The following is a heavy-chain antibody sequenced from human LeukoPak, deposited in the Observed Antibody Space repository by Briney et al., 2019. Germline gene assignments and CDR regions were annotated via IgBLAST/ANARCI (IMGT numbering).Heavy chain of an antibody. CDR1: GFIFSGYG. Sequence: GGSLRLSCAASGFIFSGYGMHWVRQAPGKGLEWVAVIWYDGSNKYYADSVKGRFTISRDTSKNTLYLQMNSLRAEDTAVFYCARGNFRRDGYNFDYWGQGTLVTVSS. CDR3: ARGNFRRDGYNFDY. CDR2: IWYDGSNK. J-gene: IGHJ4*02. D-gene: IGHD5-24*01. V-gene: IGHV3-33*01.